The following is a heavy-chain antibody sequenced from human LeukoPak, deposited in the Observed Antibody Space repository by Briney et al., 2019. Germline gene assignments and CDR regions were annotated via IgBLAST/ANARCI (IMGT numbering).Heavy chain of an antibody. CDR3: AKDDAWLQYND. CDR1: GFTFSSYV. D-gene: IGHD5-24*01. Sequence: GGSLRLSCAASGFTFSSYVMHWVRQAPGKGLEWVAIISYDGSNEYYADSVKGRFTISRDNSKNTLYLQINSLRDEDTAVYYCAKDDAWLQYNDWGQGTLVTVSS. V-gene: IGHV3-30*04. J-gene: IGHJ4*02. CDR2: ISYDGSNE.